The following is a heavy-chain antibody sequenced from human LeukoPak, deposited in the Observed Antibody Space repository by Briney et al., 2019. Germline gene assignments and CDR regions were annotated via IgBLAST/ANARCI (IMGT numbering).Heavy chain of an antibody. Sequence: SETLSLTCTVSGGSISSYYWSWIRQPPGKGLKWIGYIYYSGSTNYNPSLKSRVTISVDTSKNQFSLKLSSVTAADTAVYYCARDTVTTYYYYMDVWGKGTTVTVSS. V-gene: IGHV4-59*01. J-gene: IGHJ6*03. CDR3: ARDTVTTYYYYMDV. CDR1: GGSISSYY. CDR2: IYYSGST. D-gene: IGHD4-11*01.